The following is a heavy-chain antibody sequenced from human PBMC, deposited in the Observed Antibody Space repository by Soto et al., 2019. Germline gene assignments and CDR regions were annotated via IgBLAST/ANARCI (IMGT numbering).Heavy chain of an antibody. CDR2: IYWDDDK. J-gene: IGHJ4*02. V-gene: IGHV2-5*02. D-gene: IGHD3-3*01. CDR1: GFSLTTSGVG. Sequence: QITLNESGPTQVKPRQTLTLTCTFSGFSLTTSGVGVGWIRQSPGKAPEWLALIYWDDDKRYSPSLKSRLTINKVTSKTQVVLTMADLDPADTATYYCAHRVLRTVFGLVTTTAIYFDFWGQGTPVAISS. CDR3: AHRVLRTVFGLVTTTAIYFDF.